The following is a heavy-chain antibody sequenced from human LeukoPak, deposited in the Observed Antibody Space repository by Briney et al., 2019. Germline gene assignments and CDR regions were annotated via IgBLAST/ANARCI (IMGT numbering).Heavy chain of an antibody. D-gene: IGHD6-13*01. Sequence: GGSLRLSCAASGFTFNSYAMHWVRQAPGKGLEWVAVISYDGSNKYDADSVKGRFTISRDNSKNTLYLQMNSLRVEDTAVYYCARDGYSSSRPYWFDPWGQGTLVTVSS. J-gene: IGHJ5*02. CDR3: ARDGYSSSRPYWFDP. CDR1: GFTFNSYA. CDR2: ISYDGSNK. V-gene: IGHV3-30-3*01.